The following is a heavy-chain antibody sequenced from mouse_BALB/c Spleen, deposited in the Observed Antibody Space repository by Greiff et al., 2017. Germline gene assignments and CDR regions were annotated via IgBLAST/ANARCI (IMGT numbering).Heavy chain of an antibody. J-gene: IGHJ1*01. CDR1: GFNIKDTY. V-gene: IGHV14-3*02. Sequence: EVMLVESGAELVKPGASVKLSCTASGFNIKDTYMHWVKQRPEQGLEWIGRIDPANGNTKYDPKFQGKATITADTSSNTAYLQLSSLTSEDTTVYYCARDGNYVDWYFDVWGGGTTVTVSS. D-gene: IGHD2-1*01. CDR3: ARDGNYVDWYFDV. CDR2: IDPANGNT.